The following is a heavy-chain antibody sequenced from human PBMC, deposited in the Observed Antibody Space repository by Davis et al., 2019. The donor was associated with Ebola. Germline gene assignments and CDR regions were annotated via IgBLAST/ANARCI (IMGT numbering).Heavy chain of an antibody. CDR3: ARGISGYCSSTSCYTAYYYYYMDV. CDR2: ISSSSSYI. J-gene: IGHJ6*03. CDR1: GFTFSSYS. D-gene: IGHD2-2*02. V-gene: IGHV3-21*01. Sequence: GESLKISCAASGFTFSSYSMNWVRQAPGKGLEWVSSISSSSSYIYYADSVKGRFTISRDNAKNSLYLQMNSLRAEDTAVYYCARGISGYCSSTSCYTAYYYYYMDVWGKGTTVTVSS.